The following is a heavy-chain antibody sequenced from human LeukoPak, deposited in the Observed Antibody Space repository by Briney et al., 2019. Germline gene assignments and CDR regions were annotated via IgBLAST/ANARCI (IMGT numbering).Heavy chain of an antibody. CDR1: GYSFTSYW. D-gene: IGHD3-22*01. V-gene: IGHV5-51*01. CDR3: ARKYYYDSSGYYPGVSDAFDI. J-gene: IGHJ3*02. CDR2: IYPGDSDT. Sequence: GESLKISCKGSGYSFTSYWIGWVRQMPGKGLEWMGIIYPGDSDTRYSPSFQGQVTISADKSISTAYLQWSSLEASDTAMYYCARKYYYDSSGYYPGVSDAFDIWGQGTMVTVSS.